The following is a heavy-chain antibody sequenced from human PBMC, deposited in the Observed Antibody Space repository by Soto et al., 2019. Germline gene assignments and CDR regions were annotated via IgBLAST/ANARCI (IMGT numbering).Heavy chain of an antibody. V-gene: IGHV2-5*02. CDR3: APADGGRSLS. CDR2: IYWDDTK. Sequence: QITLKESGPTLVKPTQTLTLTCTFSGFSLPTDRVGVGWIRQPPGKALEWLAVIYWDDTKTYRPSLKSRLTTXXDTSKNQAALTMTATDPVDTPTYYCAPADGGRSLSWGQGTLVTVSS. CDR1: GFSLPTDRVG. J-gene: IGHJ5*02. D-gene: IGHD1-26*01.